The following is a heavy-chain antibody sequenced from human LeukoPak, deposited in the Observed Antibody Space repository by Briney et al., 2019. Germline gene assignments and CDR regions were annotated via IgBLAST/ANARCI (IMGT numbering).Heavy chain of an antibody. Sequence: NSSETLSLTCAVSGYSIRSDSYWGWVRQPPGQGLEWIASISHTGSTYYNPSLKSRVTMSVDTSKNQFSLNLSSVTAADTAVYYCARNATVIRALRFLERGGWFDPWGQGALVTVSS. CDR3: ARNATVIRALRFLERGGWFDP. CDR2: ISHTGST. CDR1: GYSIRSDSY. J-gene: IGHJ5*02. D-gene: IGHD3-3*01. V-gene: IGHV4-38-2*01.